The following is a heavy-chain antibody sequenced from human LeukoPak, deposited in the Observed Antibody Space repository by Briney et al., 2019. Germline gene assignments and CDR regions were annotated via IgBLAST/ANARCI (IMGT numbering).Heavy chain of an antibody. V-gene: IGHV3-30*04. Sequence: PGRSLRLSCAASGFTFSSYAMHWVRRAPGKGLEWVAVISYDGSNKYYADSVKGRFTISRDNSKNTLYLQMNSLRAEDTAVYYCARVVDDAGSDYWGQGTLVTVSS. CDR2: ISYDGSNK. J-gene: IGHJ4*02. CDR3: ARVVDDAGSDY. CDR1: GFTFSSYA. D-gene: IGHD3-10*01.